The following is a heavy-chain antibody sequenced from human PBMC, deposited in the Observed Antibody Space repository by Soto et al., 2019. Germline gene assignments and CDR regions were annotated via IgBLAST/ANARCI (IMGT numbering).Heavy chain of an antibody. D-gene: IGHD2-21*01. V-gene: IGHV3-9*01. CDR2: LSWSGGTI. CDR3: TKEVRHHSSSYFDN. J-gene: IGHJ4*02. Sequence: EVQLVESGGGLVQPGRSLRLSCVVSGLNFDDYAMHWVRQLPGKGLEWVAGLSWSGGTIDYADSVKGRFTISRDNAKNSLYLEMNSLRPEDTAVYYCTKEVRHHSSSYFDNWGQGTLVTVSS. CDR1: GLNFDDYA.